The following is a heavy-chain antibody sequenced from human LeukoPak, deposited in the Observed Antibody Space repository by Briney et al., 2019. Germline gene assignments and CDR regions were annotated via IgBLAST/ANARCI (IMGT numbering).Heavy chain of an antibody. CDR3: AKLRGLYDYVWGSYRHYTGDSDY. CDR1: GFTFDDYA. V-gene: IGHV3-43*02. J-gene: IGHJ4*02. D-gene: IGHD3-16*02. CDR2: ISGGGGST. Sequence: PGGSLRLSCAASGFTFDDYAMHWVRQAPGKGLEWVSLISGGGGSTYYADSVNGRSTNSRDNSKNSLYLQMNSLRTEDTALYYCAKLRGLYDYVWGSYRHYTGDSDYWGQGTLVTVSS.